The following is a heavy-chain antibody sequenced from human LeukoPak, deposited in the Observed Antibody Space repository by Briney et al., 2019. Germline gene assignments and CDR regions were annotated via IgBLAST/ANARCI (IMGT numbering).Heavy chain of an antibody. CDR3: AKSGSGWYGGGFDY. J-gene: IGHJ4*02. V-gene: IGHV3-23*01. Sequence: GGSLRLSCAASGFTFSSYNMNWVRLAPGKGLEWVSAISGSGGSTYYADSVKGRFTISRDNSKNTLYLQMNSLRAEDTAVYYCAKSGSGWYGGGFDYWGQGTLVTVSS. CDR1: GFTFSSYN. CDR2: ISGSGGST. D-gene: IGHD6-19*01.